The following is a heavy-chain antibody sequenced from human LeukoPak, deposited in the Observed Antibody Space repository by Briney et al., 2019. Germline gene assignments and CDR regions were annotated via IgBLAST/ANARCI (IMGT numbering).Heavy chain of an antibody. D-gene: IGHD3-22*01. CDR2: ISGTVGST. Sequence: GGSLRLSCEASGFTFNDYAMSWIRQPPGKGLEWVSAISGTVGSTYYADSVKGRFTISRDNAKNSLYLQMNSLRAEDTAVYYCASAITMIANYWGQGTLVTVSS. J-gene: IGHJ4*02. CDR3: ASAITMIANY. V-gene: IGHV3-23*01. CDR1: GFTFNDYA.